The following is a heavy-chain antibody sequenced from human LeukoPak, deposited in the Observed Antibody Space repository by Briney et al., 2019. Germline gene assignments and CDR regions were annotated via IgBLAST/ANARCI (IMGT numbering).Heavy chain of an antibody. CDR3: ATPRCSSNTTCYSSPSWFDP. J-gene: IGHJ5*02. V-gene: IGHV3-64*01. D-gene: IGHD2-2*01. CDR2: ISYNGGGT. CDR1: GFTFSTYA. Sequence: GGSLRLSCAASGFTFSTYAMHWVRQAPGKGLEYVSAISYNGGGTYYANSVKGRFTISRDNSKNTLFLQMDSLRAEDMGLSFCATPRCSSNTTCYSSPSWFDP.